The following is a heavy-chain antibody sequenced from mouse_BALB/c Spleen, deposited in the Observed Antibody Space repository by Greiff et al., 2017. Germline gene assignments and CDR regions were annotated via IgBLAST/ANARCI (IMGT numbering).Heavy chain of an antibody. J-gene: IGHJ1*01. D-gene: IGHD2-3*01. V-gene: IGHV4-1*02. CDR2: INPDSSTI. CDR1: GFDFSRYW. CDR3: ARPGGWLLLSYWYFDV. Sequence: EVQRVESGGGLVQPGGSLKLSCAASGFDFSRYWMSWVRQAPGKGLEWIGEINPDSSTINYTPSLKDKFIISRDNAKNTLYLQMSKVRSEDTALYYCARPGGWLLLSYWYFDVWGAGTTVTVSS.